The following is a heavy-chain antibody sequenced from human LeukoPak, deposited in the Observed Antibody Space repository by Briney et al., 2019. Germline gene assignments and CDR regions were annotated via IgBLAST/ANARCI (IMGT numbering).Heavy chain of an antibody. D-gene: IGHD3-10*01. J-gene: IGHJ4*02. CDR2: ISGNGYNT. Sequence: PGGYLRLSCAASGFTFSNYAMNWVRQAPGKGLEWVSGISGNGYNTDYIESVKGRFTVSRDNSRNTLYLQMSSLRAEDTAVYSCAKDVYYGSGSYTLDHWGQGILVTVSS. CDR3: AKDVYYGSGSYTLDH. V-gene: IGHV3-23*01. CDR1: GFTFSNYA.